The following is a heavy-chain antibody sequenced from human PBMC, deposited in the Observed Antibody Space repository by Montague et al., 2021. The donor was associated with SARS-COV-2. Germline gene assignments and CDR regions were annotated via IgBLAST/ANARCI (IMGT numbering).Heavy chain of an antibody. CDR1: GDSISGFY. J-gene: IGHJ4*02. D-gene: IGHD2-2*01. Sequence: SETLSLTCTVSGDSISGFYWSWIRQSPGKGLEWIGYIYYTGSTXSXPHLNSRISMSVDTFRNELSLKLSSVTAADTALYYCARFTTSGFDYWGQGTLVTVSS. V-gene: IGHV4-59*01. CDR2: IYYTGST. CDR3: ARFTTSGFDY.